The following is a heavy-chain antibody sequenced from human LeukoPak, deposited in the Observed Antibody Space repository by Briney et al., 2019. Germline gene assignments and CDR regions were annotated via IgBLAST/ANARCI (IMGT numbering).Heavy chain of an antibody. V-gene: IGHV4-30-2*01. CDR1: GGSISSGGYS. CDR3: ARTSEYSSSYDH. J-gene: IGHJ4*02. Sequence: SETLSLTCAVSGGSISSGGYSWSWIRQPPGKGLEWIGYIYHSGSTYYNPSLKSRVTISVDRSKNQFSLKLTSVTAADTAVYYCARTSEYSSSYDHWGQGTLVTVSS. CDR2: IYHSGST. D-gene: IGHD6-6*01.